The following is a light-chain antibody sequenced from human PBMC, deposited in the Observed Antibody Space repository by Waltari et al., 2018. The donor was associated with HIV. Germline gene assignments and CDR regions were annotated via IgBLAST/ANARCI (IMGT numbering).Light chain of an antibody. CDR2: SDN. CDR3: AAWDDSLNGYV. J-gene: IGLJ1*01. Sequence: QSVLTQPPSASGTPGQRVTISCSGSSSNIGGNTVNWYQQLPGTAPKLLIYSDNQRPSGVPDRFAGSKSGTSASLAISGLHSEEEADYYCAAWDDSLNGYVFGPGTKVTVL. V-gene: IGLV1-44*01. CDR1: SSNIGGNT.